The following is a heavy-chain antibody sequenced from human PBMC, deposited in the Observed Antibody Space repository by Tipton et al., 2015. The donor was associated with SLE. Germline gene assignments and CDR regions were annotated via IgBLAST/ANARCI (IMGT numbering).Heavy chain of an antibody. CDR1: GGSISSGGYY. J-gene: IGHJ5*02. Sequence: TLSLTCTVSGGSISSGGYYWSWIRQHPGKGLEWIGYIYYSGSTYYNPSLKSRVIISVDTSKNQFSLKLGSVTAADTAVYYCARYNSPSWFDPWGQGTLVTVSS. CDR2: IYYSGST. D-gene: IGHD6-19*01. CDR3: ARYNSPSWFDP. V-gene: IGHV4-31*03.